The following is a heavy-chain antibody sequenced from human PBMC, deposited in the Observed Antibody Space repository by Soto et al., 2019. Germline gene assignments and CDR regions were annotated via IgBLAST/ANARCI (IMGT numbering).Heavy chain of an antibody. J-gene: IGHJ3*02. CDR3: GSYYYQWPAFDI. D-gene: IGHD3-22*01. V-gene: IGHV3-30*03. CDR2: ISYDGSNK. CDR1: GFTFSSYG. Sequence: QVQLVESGGGVVQPGRSLRLSCAASGFTFSSYGMHWVRQAPGKGLEWVAVISYDGSNKYYADSVKGRFTISRDNSKNTLYLQMNSLRAEDTAVYYCGSYYYQWPAFDIWGQGTMVTVSS.